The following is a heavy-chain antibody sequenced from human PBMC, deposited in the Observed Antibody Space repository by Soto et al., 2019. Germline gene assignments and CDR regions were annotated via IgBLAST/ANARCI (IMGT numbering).Heavy chain of an antibody. CDR3: ARAYSSLSGMDV. J-gene: IGHJ6*02. D-gene: IGHD6-6*01. CDR2: IIPIFGTA. V-gene: IGHV1-69*13. Sequence: SVKVSCKASGGTFSSYAISWVRQAPGQGLEWMGGIIPIFGTANYAQKFQGRVTITADESTSTAYMELSSLRSEDTAVYYCARAYSSLSGMDVWGQGTTVTVSS. CDR1: GGTFSSYA.